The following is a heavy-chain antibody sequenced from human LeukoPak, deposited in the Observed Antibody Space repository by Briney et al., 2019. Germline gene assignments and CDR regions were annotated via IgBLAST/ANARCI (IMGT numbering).Heavy chain of an antibody. Sequence: SETLSLTCSVSDDSISSSTYYWGWIRQPPGKGLEWIGSIFYSGSTYYNSSLKSRVNISVDTSKNQFSLKLSSVTAADTAVYYCARHWSRVGWLDPWGLGTLVTVSS. CDR2: IFYSGST. V-gene: IGHV4-39*01. J-gene: IGHJ5*02. D-gene: IGHD3-3*01. CDR3: ARHWSRVGWLDP. CDR1: DDSISSSTYY.